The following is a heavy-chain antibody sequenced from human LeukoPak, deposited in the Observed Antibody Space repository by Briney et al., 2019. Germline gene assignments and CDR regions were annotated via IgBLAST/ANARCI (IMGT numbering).Heavy chain of an antibody. Sequence: SETLSLTCTASGGSISSYYWSWIRQPPGKGLEWIGYIYYSGSTNYNPSLKSRVAISVDTSKNQFSLKLSSVTAADTAVYYCARARASGNYYHYMDVWGKGTTVTISS. CDR1: GGSISSYY. J-gene: IGHJ6*03. CDR2: IYYSGST. D-gene: IGHD3-10*01. CDR3: ARARASGNYYHYMDV. V-gene: IGHV4-59*12.